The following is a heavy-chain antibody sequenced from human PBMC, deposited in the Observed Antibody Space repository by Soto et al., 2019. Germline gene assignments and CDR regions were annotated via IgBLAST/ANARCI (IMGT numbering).Heavy chain of an antibody. CDR2: IYHSGST. CDR3: ARGWAVTNYYYYGMDV. J-gene: IGHJ6*02. Sequence: SETLSLTCAVSGGSISSGGYSWSWIRQPPGKGLEWIGYIYHSGSTYYNPSLKSRVTISVDRSKNQFSLKLSSVTAADTAMYYCARGWAVTNYYYYGMDVWGQGTTVTVSS. D-gene: IGHD4-17*01. V-gene: IGHV4-30-2*01. CDR1: GGSISSGGYS.